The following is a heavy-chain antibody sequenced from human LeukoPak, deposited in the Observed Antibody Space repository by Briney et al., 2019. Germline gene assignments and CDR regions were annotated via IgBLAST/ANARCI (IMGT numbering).Heavy chain of an antibody. CDR3: AKGHQWLYYFDY. V-gene: IGHV3-11*05. D-gene: IGHD6-19*01. J-gene: IGHJ4*02. Sequence: SVKGRFTISRDNAKNSLYLQMNSLRAEDTAVYSCAKGHQWLYYFDYWGQGTLVTVSS.